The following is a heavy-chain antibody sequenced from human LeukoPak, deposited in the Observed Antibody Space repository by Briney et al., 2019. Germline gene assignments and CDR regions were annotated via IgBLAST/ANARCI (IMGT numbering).Heavy chain of an antibody. CDR1: GFTFSSYA. CDR2: ISGSGGST. V-gene: IGHV3-23*01. Sequence: PGGSLRLSCAASGFTFSSYAMSWVRQAPGKGLEWVSAISGSGGSTYYADSVKGRFTISRDNSKNTLYLQMNSLRAEDTAVYYCAKVPARGRPVADAFDIWGQGTMVTVSS. D-gene: IGHD6-19*01. J-gene: IGHJ3*02. CDR3: AKVPARGRPVADAFDI.